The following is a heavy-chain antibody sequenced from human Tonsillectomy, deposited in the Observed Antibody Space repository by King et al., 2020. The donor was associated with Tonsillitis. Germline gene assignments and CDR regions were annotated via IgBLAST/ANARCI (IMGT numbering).Heavy chain of an antibody. CDR3: ARDVAAAGFLWD. D-gene: IGHD6-13*01. J-gene: IGHJ4*02. CDR2: IYIGGST. V-gene: IGHV3-53*01. CDR1: GFTVSSNY. Sequence: VQLVESGGGLIQPGGSLRLSCAASGFTVSSNYMSWVRQAPGKGLCLGAGIYIGGSTYYADSVKGRFTISRDNSKNMLYRQMNSLRAEDTAIYYCARDVAAAGFLWDWGQGTLVTVSS.